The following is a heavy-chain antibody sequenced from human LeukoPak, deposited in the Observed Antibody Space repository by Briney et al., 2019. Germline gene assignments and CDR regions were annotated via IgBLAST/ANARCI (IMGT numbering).Heavy chain of an antibody. CDR3: AKTAAPGGYYDFWSGPNRGDY. CDR1: GFTFSSYA. CDR2: ISYDGSNK. V-gene: IGHV3-30-3*02. D-gene: IGHD3-3*01. J-gene: IGHJ4*02. Sequence: PGGSLRLSSAASGFTFSSYAMHWVRQAPGKGLEWVAVISYDGSNKYYADSVKGRFTISRDNSKNTLYLQMNSLRAEDTAVYYCAKTAAPGGYYDFWSGPNRGDYWGQGTLVTVSS.